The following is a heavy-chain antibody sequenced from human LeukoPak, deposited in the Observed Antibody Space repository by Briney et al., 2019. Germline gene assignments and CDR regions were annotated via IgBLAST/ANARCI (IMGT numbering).Heavy chain of an antibody. V-gene: IGHV3-23*01. CDR1: GFTFSTYA. Sequence: GGSLRLSCAASGFTFSTYAMSGVPQDPGKGLEWVSAVSGSGGFTYYADSVKGRCTNSRDNSKNTLYLQMNSLRAEDTAAYYCAKADYSSSSGQFDYWGQGTLVTVSS. D-gene: IGHD6-6*01. CDR3: AKADYSSSSGQFDY. CDR2: VSGSGGFT. J-gene: IGHJ4*02.